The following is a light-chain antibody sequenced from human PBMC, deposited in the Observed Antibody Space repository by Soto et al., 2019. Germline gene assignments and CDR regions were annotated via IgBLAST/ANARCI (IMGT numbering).Light chain of an antibody. Sequence: EIVLTQSPATLSLSPGERATLSCRASQSVSSYLAWHQHKPGQAPRLLIYDASNRATGIPARLSCSGSGTDFTLTISRLEPEDFAIYFCQQRSNWLTFGGGTKVQIK. V-gene: IGKV3-11*01. CDR2: DAS. CDR3: QQRSNWLT. J-gene: IGKJ4*01. CDR1: QSVSSY.